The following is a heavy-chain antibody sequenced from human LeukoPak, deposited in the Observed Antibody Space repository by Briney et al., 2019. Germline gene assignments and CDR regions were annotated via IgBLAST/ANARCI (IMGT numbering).Heavy chain of an antibody. V-gene: IGHV1-18*01. Sequence: GASVKVSCKASGGTFSSYAISWVRQAPGQGLEWMGWISAYNGNTNYAQKLQGRVTMTTDTSTSTAYMELRSLRSDDTAVYYCARAEGYSSSWDAFDIWGQGTMVTVSS. CDR1: GGTFSSYA. D-gene: IGHD6-13*01. CDR3: ARAEGYSSSWDAFDI. CDR2: ISAYNGNT. J-gene: IGHJ3*02.